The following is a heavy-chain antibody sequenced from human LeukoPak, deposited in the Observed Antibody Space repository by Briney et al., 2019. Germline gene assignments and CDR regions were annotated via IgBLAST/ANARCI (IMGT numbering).Heavy chain of an antibody. Sequence: SGPTPVKPTQTLTLTCTFSGFSLTTSGVGVGWIRQPPGRALERLTVSYWNHDIRYSPSLRSRLTVTKDTSKNQVTLSMTNMGPEDTGTYYCAHRTGSFDFGGDGFGNWGPGTLVTVSS. CDR2: SYWNHDI. CDR3: AHRTGSFDFGGDGFGN. D-gene: IGHD4-23*01. J-gene: IGHJ4*02. V-gene: IGHV2-5*01. CDR1: GFSLTTSGVG.